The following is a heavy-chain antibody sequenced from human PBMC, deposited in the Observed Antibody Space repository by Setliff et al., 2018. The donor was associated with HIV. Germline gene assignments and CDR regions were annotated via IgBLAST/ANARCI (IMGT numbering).Heavy chain of an antibody. CDR3: ARDRSGIAVAAPDAFDV. Sequence: GASVKVSCKASGGSFRNYAINWVRQAPGQGLEWMGGIIPLLGTPNYAHKFQGRVTITADKYSSTVYMEPSSLRSEDSAVFYCARDRSGIAVAAPDAFDVWGQGTMVTVSS. D-gene: IGHD6-19*01. CDR1: GGSFRNYA. V-gene: IGHV1-69*06. CDR2: IIPLLGTP. J-gene: IGHJ3*01.